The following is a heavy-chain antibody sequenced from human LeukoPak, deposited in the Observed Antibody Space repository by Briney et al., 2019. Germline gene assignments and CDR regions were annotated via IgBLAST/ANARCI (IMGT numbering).Heavy chain of an antibody. CDR3: ARVTVYYGMDV. J-gene: IGHJ6*02. D-gene: IGHD4-17*01. Sequence: ASVKVSCKASGYTFTSYGISWVRQAPGQGLEWMGWISAYNGNTNYAQKFQGRVTMTRNTSISTAYMELSSLRSEDTAVYYCARVTVYYGMDVWGQGTTVTVSS. CDR1: GYTFTSYG. CDR2: ISAYNGNT. V-gene: IGHV1-18*01.